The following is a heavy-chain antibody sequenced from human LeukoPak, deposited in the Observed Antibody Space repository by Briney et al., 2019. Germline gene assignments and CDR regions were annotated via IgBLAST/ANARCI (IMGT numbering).Heavy chain of an antibody. J-gene: IGHJ4*02. CDR3: ARDSSNWDFDY. CDR2: IKQDGSEK. V-gene: IGHV3-7*01. D-gene: IGHD7-27*01. CDR1: GFTFSSYW. Sequence: GGSLTLTCAASGFTFSSYWMSWVRQPPGKGLEWVANIKQDGSEKYYVDSVKGRFTISRDNDKNSLYLHMNSMRAEDTAVYYGARDSSNWDFDYWGQGTLVTVSS.